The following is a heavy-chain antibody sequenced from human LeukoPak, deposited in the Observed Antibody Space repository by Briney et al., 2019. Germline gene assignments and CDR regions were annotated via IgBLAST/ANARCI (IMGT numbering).Heavy chain of an antibody. CDR2: ISSSSSTI. J-gene: IGHJ6*02. CDR3: AGGRTYWGRMDV. CDR1: GFTFSSYS. V-gene: IGHV3-48*02. D-gene: IGHD7-27*01. Sequence: PGGSLRLSCAASGFTFSSYSMNWVRQAAGKGLEWVSYISSSSSTIYFADSVKGRFTISRDNAKNSLYLQMNSLRDEDTAVYYCAGGRTYWGRMDVWGQGTTVTVSS.